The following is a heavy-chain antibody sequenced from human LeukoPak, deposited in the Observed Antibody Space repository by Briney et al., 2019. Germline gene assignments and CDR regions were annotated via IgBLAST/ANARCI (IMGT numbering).Heavy chain of an antibody. V-gene: IGHV5-51*01. CDR3: ARLGTTTRVAGGFDY. CDR1: GYSFTSYW. CDR2: IYPGDSDT. Sequence: GESLKISCEGSGYSFTSYWIGWVRQLPGKGLEWMGIIYPGDSDTRYSPSFQGQVTISADKSISTAYLQWSSLKASDTAMYYCARLGTTTRVAGGFDYWGQGTLVTVSS. D-gene: IGHD6-19*01. J-gene: IGHJ4*02.